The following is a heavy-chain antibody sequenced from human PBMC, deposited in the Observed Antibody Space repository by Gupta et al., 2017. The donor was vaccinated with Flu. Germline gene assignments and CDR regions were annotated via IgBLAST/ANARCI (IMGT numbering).Heavy chain of an antibody. J-gene: IGHJ5*02. CDR3: ARDGAGDCSGGSCYSWFDP. Sequence: GKGLVWVSRIKSDESSASYADSVKGRFTISRDNAKNTLYLQMNSLRAEDTAVYYCARDGAGDCSGGSCYSWFDPWGQGTLVTVSP. CDR2: IKSDESSA. D-gene: IGHD2-15*01. V-gene: IGHV3-74*01.